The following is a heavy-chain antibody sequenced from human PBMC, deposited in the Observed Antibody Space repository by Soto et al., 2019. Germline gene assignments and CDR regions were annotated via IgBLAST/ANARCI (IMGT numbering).Heavy chain of an antibody. CDR3: ARMPSAGTLNWFDP. J-gene: IGHJ5*02. CDR1: GYTFITFD. D-gene: IGHD6-13*01. Sequence: SGEVSCNASGYTFITFDISWVRQAAGQGLEWLGWMNPGSGKTGYASKFQGRVAMTRDASKGTLNLELRSLTSADKAVYYCARMPSAGTLNWFDPWGQGNLVTVSS. CDR2: MNPGSGKT. V-gene: IGHV1-8*02.